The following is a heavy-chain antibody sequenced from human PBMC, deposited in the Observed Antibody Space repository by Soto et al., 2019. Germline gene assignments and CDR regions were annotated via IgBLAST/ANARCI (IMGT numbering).Heavy chain of an antibody. CDR2: VIPILGQA. CDR1: GGIFSSYA. D-gene: IGHD1-1*01. V-gene: IGHV1-69*01. Sequence: QVQLVQSGAEVKKPGSSVKVSCKASGGIFSSYAISWLRQAPGQGLEWMGAVIPILGQAYYAQDLQDRVSITADESTRTTYMALSSLRSEDTAVYFCARVGGIGAPPATDYWGQGSLVTVSS. CDR3: ARVGGIGAPPATDY. J-gene: IGHJ4*02.